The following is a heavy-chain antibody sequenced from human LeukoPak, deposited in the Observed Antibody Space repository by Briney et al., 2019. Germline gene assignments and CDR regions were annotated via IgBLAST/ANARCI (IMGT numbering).Heavy chain of an antibody. J-gene: IGHJ4*02. V-gene: IGHV3-53*01. Sequence: GGSLRLSCAASGFTVSSNYMSWVRQAPGKGLEWVSVIYSGGSTYYADSVEGRFTISRDNSKNTLYPQMNSLRAEDTAVYYCARRAYDILTGREDWGQGTLVTVSS. D-gene: IGHD3-9*01. CDR3: ARRAYDILTGRED. CDR2: IYSGGST. CDR1: GFTVSSNY.